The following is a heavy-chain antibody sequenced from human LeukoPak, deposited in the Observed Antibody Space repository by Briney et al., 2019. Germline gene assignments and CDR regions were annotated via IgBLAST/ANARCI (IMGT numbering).Heavy chain of an antibody. CDR3: AKAGLWVTTGSY. V-gene: IGHV3-33*06. J-gene: IGHJ4*02. CDR2: IWYDGSNK. CDR1: GFTFSSNG. Sequence: GGSLRLSCAASGFTFSSNGMHWVRRAPGKGLEWVAVIWYDGSNKYYADSVKGRFTISRDNSKNTLYLQMNSLRAEDTAVYYCAKAGLWVTTGSYWGQGTLVTVSS. D-gene: IGHD4-17*01.